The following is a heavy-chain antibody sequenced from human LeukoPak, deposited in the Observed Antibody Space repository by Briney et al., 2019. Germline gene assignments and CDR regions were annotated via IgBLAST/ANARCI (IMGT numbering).Heavy chain of an antibody. CDR1: GFTFSSYA. CDR2: ISWNSGSI. Sequence: PGGSLRLSCAASGFTFSSYAMSWVRQAPGKGLEWVSGISWNSGSIGYADSVKGRFTIPRDNAKNSLYLQMNSLRAEDTALYYCAKEPYSSGWYPFDYWGQGTLVTVSS. CDR3: AKEPYSSGWYPFDY. J-gene: IGHJ4*02. V-gene: IGHV3-9*01. D-gene: IGHD6-19*01.